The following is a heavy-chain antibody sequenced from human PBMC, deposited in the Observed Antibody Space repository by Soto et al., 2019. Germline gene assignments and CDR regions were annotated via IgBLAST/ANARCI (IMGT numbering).Heavy chain of an antibody. Sequence: PGGSLRLSCAASGFTFSNYGFHWVRQAPGKGLEWVTGISYDGSNTYFADSVKGRFTISRDNSKNTLYLQMNSLRAEDTAVYYCAKDHTACSETNCYSGYYGMDVWGQGTTVTVS. CDR2: ISYDGSNT. V-gene: IGHV3-30*18. J-gene: IGHJ6*02. D-gene: IGHD2-2*01. CDR3: AKDHTACSETNCYSGYYGMDV. CDR1: GFTFSNYG.